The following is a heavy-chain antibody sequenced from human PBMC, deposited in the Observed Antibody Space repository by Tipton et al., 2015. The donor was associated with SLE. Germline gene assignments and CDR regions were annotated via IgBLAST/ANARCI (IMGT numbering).Heavy chain of an antibody. V-gene: IGHV4-34*01. D-gene: IGHD3/OR15-3a*01. Sequence: TLSLTCAVYGGSFSGYYWSWIRQPPGKGLEWIGEINHSGGTNYNPSLKSRVTISVDTSKKQFSLKLNSVTAADTAVYYCARAPGLDRDYYYYYYMDVWGKGTTVTVPS. CDR2: INHSGGT. CDR3: ARAPGLDRDYYYYYYMDV. CDR1: GGSFSGYY. J-gene: IGHJ6*03.